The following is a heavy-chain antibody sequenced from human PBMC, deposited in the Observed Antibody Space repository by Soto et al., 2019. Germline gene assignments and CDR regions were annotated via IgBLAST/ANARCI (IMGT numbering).Heavy chain of an antibody. J-gene: IGHJ4*02. Sequence: QVQLVQYGAEVKKPGASVKVSCKASGSTFSSYAISWERQAPGQALQWMGGSITIFGTANYAQKFQGRVSVIADESTSAADMGLGCLRSEDTAVYYCAREGCSGGSWYPDYWGQGTLVTVSS. D-gene: IGHD2-15*01. CDR1: GSTFSSYA. CDR3: AREGCSGGSWYPDY. V-gene: IGHV1-69*01. CDR2: SITIFGTA.